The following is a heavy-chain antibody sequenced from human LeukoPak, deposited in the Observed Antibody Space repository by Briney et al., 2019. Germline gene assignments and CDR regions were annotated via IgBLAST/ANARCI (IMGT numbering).Heavy chain of an antibody. V-gene: IGHV1-18*01. J-gene: IGHJ4*02. CDR2: ISAYNGNT. CDR3: ARDGYDYVWGSYRPKSYFDY. CDR1: GYTFTSYG. D-gene: IGHD3-16*02. Sequence: ASVKVSCKASGYTFTSYGISWVRQAPGQGLEWMGWISAYNGNTNYAQKLQGRVTMTTDTSTSTAYMELRSLRSDDTAVYYCARDGYDYVWGSYRPKSYFDYWGQGTLVTVSS.